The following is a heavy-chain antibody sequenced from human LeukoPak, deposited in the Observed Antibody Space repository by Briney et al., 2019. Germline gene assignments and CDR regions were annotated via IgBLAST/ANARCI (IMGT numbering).Heavy chain of an antibody. D-gene: IGHD3-3*01. CDR1: GGTFSSYG. CDR3: ARADFWSGRVNWFDP. CDR2: IIPMFNKT. Sequence: SVKVSCKVSGGTFSSYGFSWVRQAPGQGLEWMGGIIPMFNKTRYTQNFLGRVTMTADESTNTAYMELSSLRSEDTAVYYCARADFWSGRVNWFDPWGQGTLVTVSS. V-gene: IGHV1-69*13. J-gene: IGHJ5*02.